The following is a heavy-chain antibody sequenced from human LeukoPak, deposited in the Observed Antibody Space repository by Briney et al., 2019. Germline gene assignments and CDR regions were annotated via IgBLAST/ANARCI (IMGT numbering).Heavy chain of an antibody. J-gene: IGHJ4*02. Sequence: GGSLRLSCAASGFSFSSYSMNWVRQAPGKGLEWVAAISTTSGNIYYADSVKGRFTISRDNAKSSLYLQMNSLRAEDTAVYYCARDSSESGDQHDYWGQGTLVAVSS. V-gene: IGHV3-21*01. CDR2: ISTTSGNI. CDR1: GFSFSSYS. D-gene: IGHD2-21*02. CDR3: ARDSSESGDQHDY.